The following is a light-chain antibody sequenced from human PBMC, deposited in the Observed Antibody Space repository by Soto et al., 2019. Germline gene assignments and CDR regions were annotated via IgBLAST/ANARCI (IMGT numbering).Light chain of an antibody. CDR1: SGDVGAYNF. J-gene: IGLJ1*01. CDR2: HVS. V-gene: IGLV2-14*03. Sequence: ALTQPASVSGSPGQSITISCTGTSGDVGAYNFVSWYQRHPGKAPKLIVYHVSDRPSGFSSRFSGSKSGNSASLTISGLHAEDEADYYCSSYAGSDTFVFGTGTKVTVL. CDR3: SSYAGSDTFV.